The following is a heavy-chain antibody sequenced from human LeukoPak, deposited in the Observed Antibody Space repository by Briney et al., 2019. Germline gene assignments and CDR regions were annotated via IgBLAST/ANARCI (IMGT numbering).Heavy chain of an antibody. D-gene: IGHD6-19*01. CDR3: AKGHGSGWNFFDY. Sequence: GGSLRLSCAASGFTVSSNYMSWVRQAPGKGLEWVSVIYSGGSTYYADSVKGRFTISRDNSKNTLYLQMNSLRAEDTAVYYCAKGHGSGWNFFDYWGQGTLVTVSS. V-gene: IGHV3-66*01. J-gene: IGHJ4*02. CDR2: IYSGGST. CDR1: GFTVSSNY.